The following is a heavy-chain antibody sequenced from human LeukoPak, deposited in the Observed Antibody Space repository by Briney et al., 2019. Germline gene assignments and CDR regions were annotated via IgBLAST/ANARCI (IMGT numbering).Heavy chain of an antibody. D-gene: IGHD3-22*01. CDR2: FDPEDGEA. CDR1: GYTLTELS. J-gene: IGHJ4*02. CDR3: ARGSNYYDSNY. Sequence: AASVKVSCKVSGYTLTELSMHWVRQAPGKGLEWMGGFDPEDGEAIYAQKFQGRVTITTDESTSTAYMELSSLRSEDTAVYYCARGSNYYDSNYWGQGTLVTVSS. V-gene: IGHV1-24*01.